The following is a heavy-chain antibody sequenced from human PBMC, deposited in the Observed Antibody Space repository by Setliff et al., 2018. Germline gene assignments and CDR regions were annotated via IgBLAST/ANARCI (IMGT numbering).Heavy chain of an antibody. J-gene: IGHJ5*02. V-gene: IGHV4-38-2*01. CDR2: IHHSGKA. D-gene: IGHD3-22*01. Sequence: PSETLSLTCAVSGFSISSGYYWGWIRQPPGKGLEWIVNIHHSGKAYYNPSLKSRVTMSVDTSKNHVSLKLSSVTAADTAVYYCARAHTWSLPNDNSGYPGWFDPWGRGTLVTVSS. CDR1: GFSISSGYY. CDR3: ARAHTWSLPNDNSGYPGWFDP.